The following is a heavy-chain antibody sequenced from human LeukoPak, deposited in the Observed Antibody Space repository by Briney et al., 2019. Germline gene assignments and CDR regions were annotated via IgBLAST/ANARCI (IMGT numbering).Heavy chain of an antibody. CDR3: AKDRGITMIVVVNNDDAFDI. CDR2: ISYDGSNK. D-gene: IGHD3-22*01. CDR1: GFTFSSYG. Sequence: PGGSLRLSCAASGFTFSSYGMHWVRQAPGKGLEWVAVISYDGSNKYYADSVKGRFTISRDNSKNTLYLQMNSLRAEDTAVYYCAKDRGITMIVVVNNDDAFDIWGQGTMVTVSS. V-gene: IGHV3-30*18. J-gene: IGHJ3*02.